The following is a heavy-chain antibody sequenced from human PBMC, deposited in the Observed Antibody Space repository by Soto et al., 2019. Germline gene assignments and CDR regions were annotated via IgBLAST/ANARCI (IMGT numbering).Heavy chain of an antibody. D-gene: IGHD2-2*01. V-gene: IGHV2-26*01. J-gene: IGHJ4*02. CDR2: IFSNDEK. CDR3: ARTLVVPAARKGVVDY. CDR1: GFSLSNARMG. Sequence: QVTLKESGPVLVKPTETLTLTCTVSGFSLSNARMGVSWIRQPPGKALEWLAHIFSNDEKSYSTSLKIRLTISKDTSKSQVGLTMTNMDPVDTATYYCARTLVVPAARKGVVDYWGQGTLVTVSS.